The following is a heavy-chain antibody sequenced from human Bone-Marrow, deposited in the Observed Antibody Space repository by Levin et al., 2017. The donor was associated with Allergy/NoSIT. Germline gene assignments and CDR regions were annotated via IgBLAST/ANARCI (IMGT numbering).Heavy chain of an antibody. J-gene: IGHJ4*02. Sequence: GGSLRLSCAASGFPFSTYAMHWVRQAPDKGLEWVAAISYDGTNKDYTDSVKGRFSLSRDNSKNTLYLEMSSLRADDTGVYYCAGIIGSGYYDSSGYFTASDFDYWGQGTLVIVSS. CDR1: GFPFSTYA. CDR2: ISYDGTNK. CDR3: AGIIGSGYYDSSGYFTASDFDY. D-gene: IGHD3-22*01. V-gene: IGHV3-30-3*01.